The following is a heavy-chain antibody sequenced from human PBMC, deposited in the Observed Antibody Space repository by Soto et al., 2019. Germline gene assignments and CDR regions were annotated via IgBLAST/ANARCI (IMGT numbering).Heavy chain of an antibody. J-gene: IGHJ4*02. D-gene: IGHD2-21*02. CDR1: GDPISSSGHF. CDR2: LQYNEIT. Sequence: QQQLQESCPGLVKLSETLSLTCTVSGDPISSSGHFWVWIRQPPGKGLEWIGNLQYNEITHDKPYLDSRVTIYADTSKNHFSLKLNSVTAADKALYYCVHRDDLSPYDSWGQGTLVTVSS. V-gene: IGHV4-39*02. CDR3: VHRDDLSPYDS.